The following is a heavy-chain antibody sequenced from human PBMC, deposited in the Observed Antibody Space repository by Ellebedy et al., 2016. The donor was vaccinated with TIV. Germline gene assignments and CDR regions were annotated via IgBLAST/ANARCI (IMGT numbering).Heavy chain of an antibody. Sequence: ASVKVSCXASGYTFTSYGISWVRQAPGQGLEWMGWISAYNGNTNYAQKLQGRVTMTTDTSTSTAYMELRSLRSDDTAVYYCARDQLICSSTSCYNGIWFDPWGQGTLVTVSS. CDR1: GYTFTSYG. CDR3: ARDQLICSSTSCYNGIWFDP. V-gene: IGHV1-18*01. J-gene: IGHJ5*02. D-gene: IGHD2-2*02. CDR2: ISAYNGNT.